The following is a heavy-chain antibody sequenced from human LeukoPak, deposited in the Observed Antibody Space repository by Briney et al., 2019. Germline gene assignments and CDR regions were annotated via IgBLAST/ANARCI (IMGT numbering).Heavy chain of an antibody. Sequence: SETLSLTCTVPGGSISSYYWSWIRQPAGKGLESIGHISTSGSPNYNPSLKSRVTMSVDTCKNQFSLKLSSVTAADTAVYYCARVRYSDSSVLTRKRSYYFDYWGQGTLVTVSS. CDR2: ISTSGSP. D-gene: IGHD3-22*01. CDR3: ARVRYSDSSVLTRKRSYYFDY. V-gene: IGHV4-4*07. CDR1: GGSISSYY. J-gene: IGHJ4*02.